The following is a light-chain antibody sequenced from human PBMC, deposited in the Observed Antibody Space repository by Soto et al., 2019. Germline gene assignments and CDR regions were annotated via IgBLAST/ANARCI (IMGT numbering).Light chain of an antibody. CDR3: NSLRVNHLYV. CDR2: EVT. Sequence: QSVLTQPASVSGSPGQTITISCTGTSSGVGRYNTVSWYQHHPGKAPKLIIYEVTHRPAGISDRFSASKSGNTASLTISGLQAEDEADYYCNSLRVNHLYVFGSGTKVTVL. V-gene: IGLV2-14*01. J-gene: IGLJ1*01. CDR1: SSGVGRYNT.